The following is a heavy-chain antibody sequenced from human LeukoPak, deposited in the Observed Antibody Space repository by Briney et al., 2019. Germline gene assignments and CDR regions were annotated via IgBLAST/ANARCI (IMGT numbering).Heavy chain of an antibody. CDR1: GFTFISYA. D-gene: IGHD3-10*01. J-gene: IGHJ4*02. Sequence: PGGSLRHSRAASGFTFISYAMSWVRQAPGKGLEWVSAISGSGGSTYYADSVKGRFTISRDNSKNSLYLQMSSLRAEDTAVYYCARDPRGSEYSHFDSWGQGTLVTVSS. V-gene: IGHV3-23*01. CDR3: ARDPRGSEYSHFDS. CDR2: ISGSGGST.